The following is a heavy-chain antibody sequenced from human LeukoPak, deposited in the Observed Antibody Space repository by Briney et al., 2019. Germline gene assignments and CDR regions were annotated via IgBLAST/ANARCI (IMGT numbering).Heavy chain of an antibody. CDR1: GGSISSYY. D-gene: IGHD1-26*01. J-gene: IGHJ3*02. V-gene: IGHV4-59*01. Sequence: SETLSLTRTVSGGSISSYYWSWIRQPPGKGLEWIGYIYYSGSTNYNPSLKSRVTISVDTSKNQFSLKLSSVTAADTAVYYCARDRGRIVGAQRAFDIWGQGTMVTVSS. CDR2: IYYSGST. CDR3: ARDRGRIVGAQRAFDI.